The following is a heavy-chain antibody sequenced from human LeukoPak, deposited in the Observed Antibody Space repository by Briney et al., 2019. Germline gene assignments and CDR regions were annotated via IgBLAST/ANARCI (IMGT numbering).Heavy chain of an antibody. J-gene: IGHJ4*02. CDR2: IYSGGST. CDR3: AREFVGGYYLDY. CDR1: GFTVSSNY. D-gene: IGHD3-22*01. V-gene: IGHV3-66*02. Sequence: SGGSLRLSCAASGFTVSSNYMSWVRQAPGKGLEWVSVIYSGGSTYYADSVKGRFTISRDNSKNTLYLQTNSLRAEDTAVYYCAREFVGGYYLDYWGQGTLVTVSS.